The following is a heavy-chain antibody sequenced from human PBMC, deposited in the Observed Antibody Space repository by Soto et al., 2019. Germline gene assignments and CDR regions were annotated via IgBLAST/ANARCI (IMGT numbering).Heavy chain of an antibody. J-gene: IGHJ4*02. V-gene: IGHV3-23*01. D-gene: IGHD6-13*01. CDR2: ISESGGST. CDR3: AKRSPYSSGWYSPIFDY. Sequence: GGSLRLYCAASGFSFSDYAMSWVRQAPGKGLEWVSVISESGGSTHYADSVRGRFTVSRDNSKNSLSLRMNSLRDDDTAVYFCAKRSPYSSGWYSPIFDYWGQGALVTVSS. CDR1: GFSFSDYA.